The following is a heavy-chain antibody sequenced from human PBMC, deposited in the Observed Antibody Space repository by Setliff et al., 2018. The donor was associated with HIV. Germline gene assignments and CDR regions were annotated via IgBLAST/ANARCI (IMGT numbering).Heavy chain of an antibody. D-gene: IGHD2-21*02. CDR3: ARAATAIGNFDY. V-gene: IGHV4-38-2*01. CDR2: IYHSGST. J-gene: IGHJ4*02. CDR1: GYSISSGYY. Sequence: TSETLSLTCAVSGYSISSGYYWGWIRQPPGKGLEWIGSIYHSGSTYYNPSLKSRVTISVDTSKNQFSLKLSSVTAADTAVYYCARAATAIGNFDYWGQGTLVTVSS.